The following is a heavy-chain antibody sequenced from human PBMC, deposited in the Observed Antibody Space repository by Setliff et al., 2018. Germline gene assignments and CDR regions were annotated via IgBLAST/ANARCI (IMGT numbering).Heavy chain of an antibody. CDR3: ARDVPGTVTPADY. Sequence: GSLRLSCAASGFPFVNYWMHWVRQAPGKGLVWVSRVNSDGSSTIYADSVKGRFTISRDNAENTLYLQMNSLRAEDTAVYYCARDVPGTVTPADYWGQGTLVTVSS. CDR2: VNSDGSST. CDR1: GFPFVNYW. D-gene: IGHD4-17*01. V-gene: IGHV3-74*01. J-gene: IGHJ4*02.